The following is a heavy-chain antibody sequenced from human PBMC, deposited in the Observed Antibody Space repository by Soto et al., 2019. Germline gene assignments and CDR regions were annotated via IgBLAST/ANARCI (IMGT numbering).Heavy chain of an antibody. D-gene: IGHD5-12*01. CDR2: ISPDNGNT. CDR1: GYTFTIYG. V-gene: IGHV1-18*01. J-gene: IGHJ6*02. Sequence: QVQLVRPGGEVKKPGASVKVSCKASGYTFTIYGINWVRQAPGQGLEWMGWISPDNGNTNYAQKLQGRVTMTTDTSTSTAYMELRSLRSDDTAVYYCARALGYSGYAGMDVWGQGTTVTVSS. CDR3: ARALGYSGYAGMDV.